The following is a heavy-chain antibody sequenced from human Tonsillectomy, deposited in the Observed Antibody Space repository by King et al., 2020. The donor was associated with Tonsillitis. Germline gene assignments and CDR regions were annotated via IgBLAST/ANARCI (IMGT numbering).Heavy chain of an antibody. V-gene: IGHV4-38-2*02. CDR2: IYHSGST. J-gene: IGHJ4*02. CDR1: GYSISSGYY. D-gene: IGHD3-22*01. Sequence: VQLQESGPGLVKPSETLSLTCAVSGYSISSGYYWGWIRQPPGKGLEWIGSIYHSGSTYYKPSLKSRVTLSVDTSKNQFSLKLSSVTAADTAVYYCARDGRYYDSRGYTYFFDYWGQGPLVTVSS. CDR3: ARDGRYYDSRGYTYFFDY.